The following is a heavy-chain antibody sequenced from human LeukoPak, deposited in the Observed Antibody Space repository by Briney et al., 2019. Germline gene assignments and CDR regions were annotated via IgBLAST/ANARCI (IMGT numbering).Heavy chain of an antibody. CDR1: GGTFSSYA. D-gene: IGHD5-18*01. CDR2: IIPIFGIA. CDR3: ARAGYTNNWFDP. V-gene: IGHV1-69*04. Sequence: SVKVSCKASGGTFSSYAISWVRQAPGQGLEWMVRIIPIFGIANYAQKFQGRVTITADKSTSTAYMELSSLRAEDTAVYYCARAGYTNNWFDPWGQGTLVTVSS. J-gene: IGHJ5*02.